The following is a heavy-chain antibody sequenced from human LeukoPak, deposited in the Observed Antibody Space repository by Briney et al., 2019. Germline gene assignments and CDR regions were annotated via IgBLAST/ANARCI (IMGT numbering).Heavy chain of an antibody. D-gene: IGHD3-22*01. Sequence: ASVKVSCKASGYTFTNYYVHWVRQAPGQGLEWMGIIKPRGGGTSYALKFQGRVTMTRDTSTSTAYMELSSLRSEDTAVYYCARDHFDSSGYYHLLGYFEHSGQGTLVSVSS. CDR2: IKPRGGGT. V-gene: IGHV1-46*01. J-gene: IGHJ1*01. CDR3: ARDHFDSSGYYHLLGYFEH. CDR1: GYTFTNYY.